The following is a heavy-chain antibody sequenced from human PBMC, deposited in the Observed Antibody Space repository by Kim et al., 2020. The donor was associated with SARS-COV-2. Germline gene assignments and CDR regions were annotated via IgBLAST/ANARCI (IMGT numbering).Heavy chain of an antibody. D-gene: IGHD2-8*01. Sequence: ASVKVSCKASGYTFTTYAIHWVRQAPGQRLEWMGWINTGNVNTKYSQKFQDILTITRDTSASTAYMELSSLRSEDTAVYYCARARYCTTDGYYSLGWPIDYWGQGTLVTVSS. V-gene: IGHV1-3*04. CDR3: ARARYCTTDGYYSLGWPIDY. J-gene: IGHJ4*02. CDR1: GYTFTTYA. CDR2: INTGNVNT.